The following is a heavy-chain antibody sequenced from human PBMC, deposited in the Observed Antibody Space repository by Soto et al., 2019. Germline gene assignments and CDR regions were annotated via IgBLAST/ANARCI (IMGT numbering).Heavy chain of an antibody. D-gene: IGHD4-4*01. CDR3: ARDSDYSNYRNPYYFDY. Sequence: QVQLVQSGAEVKKPGSSVKVSCKASGGTFSSYAISWVRQAPGQGLEWMGGLIPIFGTANYAQKFQGRVTITADESTSTAYRELSSLRSEDTAVYYCARDSDYSNYRNPYYFDYWGQGTLVTVSS. J-gene: IGHJ4*02. CDR1: GGTFSSYA. V-gene: IGHV1-69*01. CDR2: LIPIFGTA.